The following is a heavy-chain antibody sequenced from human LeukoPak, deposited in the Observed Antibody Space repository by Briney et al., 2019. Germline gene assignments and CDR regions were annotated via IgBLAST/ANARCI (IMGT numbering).Heavy chain of an antibody. Sequence: GKSLRLSCAASGFTFSSYGMHWVRQAPGKGLEWVAVISSDGSDKYYADSVKGRFTISRDNSKNTMYLQMNSLRDEDTAVYYCARDPYDSSAYYGGFFDYWGQGTLVTVSS. CDR2: ISSDGSDK. V-gene: IGHV3-30*03. CDR3: ARDPYDSSAYYGGFFDY. D-gene: IGHD3-22*01. J-gene: IGHJ4*02. CDR1: GFTFSSYG.